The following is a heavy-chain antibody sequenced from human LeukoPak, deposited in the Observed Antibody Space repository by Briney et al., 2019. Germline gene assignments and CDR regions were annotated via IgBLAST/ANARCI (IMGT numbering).Heavy chain of an antibody. CDR1: GFTFSSYW. J-gene: IGHJ3*02. V-gene: IGHV3-7*03. CDR2: IKQDGSEK. Sequence: GGSLRLSCAASGFTFSSYWMSWVRQAPGKGLEWVANIKQDGSEKYYVDSVKGRFTISRDNAKNSLYLQMNSLRAEDTAVYYCAKGLEYSSSRGAFDIWGQGTMVTVSS. CDR3: AKGLEYSSSRGAFDI. D-gene: IGHD6-6*01.